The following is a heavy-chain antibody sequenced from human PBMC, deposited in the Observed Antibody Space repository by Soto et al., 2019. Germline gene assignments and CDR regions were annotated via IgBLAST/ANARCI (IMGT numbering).Heavy chain of an antibody. Sequence: SETLSLTCAVYGGSFSGYYWSWIRQPPGKGLEWIGEINHSGSTNYNPSLKSRVTISVDTSKNQFSLKLSSVTAADTAVYYCARYDSSGWYLDYWGQGTLVTVSS. CDR1: GGSFSGYY. CDR2: INHSGST. D-gene: IGHD6-19*01. V-gene: IGHV4-34*01. J-gene: IGHJ4*02. CDR3: ARYDSSGWYLDY.